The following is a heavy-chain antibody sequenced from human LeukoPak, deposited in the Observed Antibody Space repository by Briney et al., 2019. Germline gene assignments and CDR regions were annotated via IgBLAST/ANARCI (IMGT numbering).Heavy chain of an antibody. D-gene: IGHD3-10*01. CDR1: GYTFTGCY. V-gene: IGHV1-2*02. Sequence: GASVKVSCKASGYTFTGCYMHWVRQAPGQGLEWMGWINPNSGGTNYAQKFQGRVTMTRDTSISTAYMELSRLRADDTAVYYCARSGSYPYYYYYYMDVWGKGTTVTISS. CDR2: INPNSGGT. CDR3: ARSGSYPYYYYYYMDV. J-gene: IGHJ6*03.